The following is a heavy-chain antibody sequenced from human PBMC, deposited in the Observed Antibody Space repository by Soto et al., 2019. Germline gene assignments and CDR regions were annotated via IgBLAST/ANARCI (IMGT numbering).Heavy chain of an antibody. Sequence: SETLSLTCTVSGGSISSSSYYWGWIRQPPGKGLEWIGSIYYSGSTYYNPSLKSRVTISVDTSKNQFSLKLSSVTAADTAVYYCATHYDILTGPFDYWGQGTLVTVSS. D-gene: IGHD3-9*01. J-gene: IGHJ4*02. CDR3: ATHYDILTGPFDY. CDR2: IYYSGST. V-gene: IGHV4-39*01. CDR1: GGSISSSSYY.